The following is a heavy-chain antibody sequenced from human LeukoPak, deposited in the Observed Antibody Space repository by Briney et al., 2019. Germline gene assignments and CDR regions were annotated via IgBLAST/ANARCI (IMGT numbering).Heavy chain of an antibody. V-gene: IGHV3-53*01. J-gene: IGHJ4*02. CDR3: AREGQDSSGYKHFDY. CDR2: IYSGGST. Sequence: AGGSLRLSCAASGFTVSSNYMSWVRQASGKGLEWVSVIYSGGSTYYADSVKGRFTISRDNSKNTLYPQMNSLRAEDTAVYYCAREGQDSSGYKHFDYWGQGTLVTVSS. CDR1: GFTVSSNY. D-gene: IGHD3-22*01.